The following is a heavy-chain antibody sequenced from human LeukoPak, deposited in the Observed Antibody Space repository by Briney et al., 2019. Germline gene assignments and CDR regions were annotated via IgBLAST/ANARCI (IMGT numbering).Heavy chain of an antibody. CDR1: GGSINTANYY. J-gene: IGHJ4*02. D-gene: IGHD4-17*01. V-gene: IGHV4-30-4*08. Sequence: SQTLSLTCNVSGGSINTANYYWTWIRQPPGKVLEWIGYISYSGTPYYNPSLNSRVTISLDTSKNQFSLRLNSVTAADTAMYYCARDRYGDFEDYWGQGTLVTVSS. CDR3: ARDRYGDFEDY. CDR2: ISYSGTP.